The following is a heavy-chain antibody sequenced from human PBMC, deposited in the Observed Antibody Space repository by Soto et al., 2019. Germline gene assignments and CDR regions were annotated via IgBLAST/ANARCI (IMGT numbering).Heavy chain of an antibody. Sequence: CEGSGYTFTTYWIAWVRQMPGKGLEWMGIIYPGDSDTRYSPSFQGQVTISADKSINTAYLQWSSLKASDTAIYYCARHKYHSSGPSAYWGQGTLVTVSS. CDR1: GYTFTTYW. V-gene: IGHV5-51*01. D-gene: IGHD3-22*01. J-gene: IGHJ4*02. CDR2: IYPGDSDT. CDR3: ARHKYHSSGPSAY.